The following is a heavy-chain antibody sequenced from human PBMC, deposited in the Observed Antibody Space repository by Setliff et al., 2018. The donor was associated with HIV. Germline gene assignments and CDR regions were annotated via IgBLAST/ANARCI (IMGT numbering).Heavy chain of an antibody. D-gene: IGHD3-22*01. CDR2: IYYSGST. J-gene: IGHJ4*02. V-gene: IGHV4-59*08. Sequence: SETLSLTCTVSGGSISSYYWSWIRQPPGKGLEWIGYIYYSGSTNYNPSLKSRVTISVDTSKNQFSLKLSSVTAADTAVYYCARGRKGYDSSGYHPGSDYFDYWGQGTLVTVS. CDR1: GGSISSYY. CDR3: ARGRKGYDSSGYHPGSDYFDY.